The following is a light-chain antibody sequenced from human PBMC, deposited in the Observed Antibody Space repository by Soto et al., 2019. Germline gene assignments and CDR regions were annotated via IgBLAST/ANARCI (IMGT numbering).Light chain of an antibody. J-gene: IGKJ5*01. Sequence: EGVLTQSPVTLSLSPGERATLSCRASQSFRGLLAWYQQNPGQAPRLLIYDAYNRATGIPPRFSGSGSGTDFNLTISSLEPEDSAVYYCQQRHVWTITFGQGTRVEIK. CDR2: DAY. CDR3: QQRHVWTIT. CDR1: QSFRGL. V-gene: IGKV3-11*01.